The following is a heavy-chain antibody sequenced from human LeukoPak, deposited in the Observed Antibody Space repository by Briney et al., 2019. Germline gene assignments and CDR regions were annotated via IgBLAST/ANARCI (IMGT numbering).Heavy chain of an antibody. J-gene: IGHJ4*02. V-gene: IGHV1-18*01. D-gene: IGHD3-10*01. CDR2: MSAYNGNT. CDR1: GYTFTSYG. CDR3: ARDPAAVHYYRSGSYYRRFDY. Sequence: ASVKVSCKASGYTFTSYGISWVRQAPGQGLEWMGWMSAYNGNTNYAQKLQGRFTMTTDTSTSTAYMELRSLRSDDTAVYYCARDPAAVHYYRSGSYYRRFDYWGQGTLVTVSS.